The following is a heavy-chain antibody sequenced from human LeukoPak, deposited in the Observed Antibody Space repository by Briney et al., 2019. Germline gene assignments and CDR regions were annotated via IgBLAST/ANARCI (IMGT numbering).Heavy chain of an antibody. D-gene: IGHD4-17*01. CDR2: IIGSGGST. V-gene: IGHV3-23*01. CDR1: VLPSSKFA. CDR3: TNPISPLVTTRGSEFDY. Sequence: GGSLRLSCAASVLPSSKFAMSWIHQPPGKGLQWVASIIGSGGSTTYADSVKGRFTISRDDSRNTLYLQMNSLRPDDTAMYYCTNPISPLVTTRGSEFDYWGQGTLVTVSS. J-gene: IGHJ4*02.